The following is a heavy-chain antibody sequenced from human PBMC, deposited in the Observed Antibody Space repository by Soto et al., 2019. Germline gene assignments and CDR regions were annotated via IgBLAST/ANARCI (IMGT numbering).Heavy chain of an antibody. D-gene: IGHD3-3*01. Sequence: QVQLQESGPGLVKPSETLSLTCTVSGGSISSYYWSWIRQPSGKGLEWIGYIYYSGSTNYNPSLKSRVTISVDTSKNQFSLKLSSVTAADTAVYYCARESGDYDFWSGPLGYWGQGTLVTVSS. CDR3: ARESGDYDFWSGPLGY. J-gene: IGHJ4*02. CDR1: GGSISSYY. CDR2: IYYSGST. V-gene: IGHV4-59*01.